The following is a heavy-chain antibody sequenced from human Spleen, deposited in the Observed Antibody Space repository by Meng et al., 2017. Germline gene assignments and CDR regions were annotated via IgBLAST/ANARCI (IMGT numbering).Heavy chain of an antibody. V-gene: IGHV4-61*02. CDR3: TRGGWSFYFDY. Sequence: SETLSLTCTVSGDSISSRTYYWSWIRQPAGKGLEWIGRIYTSGSTNYNPSLKSRVTISVDTSKNQFSLKLSSVTAADTAVYYCTRGGWSFYFDYWGQRTLVTVSS. J-gene: IGHJ4*02. D-gene: IGHD2-21*01. CDR1: GDSISSRTYY. CDR2: IYTSGST.